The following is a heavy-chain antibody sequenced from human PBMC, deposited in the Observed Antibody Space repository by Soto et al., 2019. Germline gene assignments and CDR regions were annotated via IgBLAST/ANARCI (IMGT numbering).Heavy chain of an antibody. D-gene: IGHD2-15*01. Sequence: QVQLVQSGADVKKPGSSVKVSCKASGGTFSSYAISWVRQAPGQGLDWMGGTSTIFGSPNDEQKFQGRVTITADESTNTAYMALTRLRSEDTAVDYCARGSRILWWGGGMDVWGQGTTVTVSS. CDR3: ARGSRILWWGGGMDV. CDR1: GGTFSSYA. J-gene: IGHJ6*02. CDR2: TSTIFGSP. V-gene: IGHV1-69*12.